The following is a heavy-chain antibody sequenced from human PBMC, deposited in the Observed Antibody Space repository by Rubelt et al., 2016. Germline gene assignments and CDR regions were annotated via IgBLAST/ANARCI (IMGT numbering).Heavy chain of an antibody. V-gene: IGHV4-34*01. Sequence: QVQLQQWGAGLLKPSETLSLTCAVYGGSFSGYYRSWIRQPPGKGLEWIGEINHSGSTNYNPSLMSRVTISVDTSKNQLSLNLSSVTAADTAVYYCARGVVGAIDDAFDIWGQGTMVTVSS. CDR2: INHSGST. D-gene: IGHD1-26*01. J-gene: IGHJ3*02. CDR3: ARGVVGAIDDAFDI. CDR1: GGSFSGYY.